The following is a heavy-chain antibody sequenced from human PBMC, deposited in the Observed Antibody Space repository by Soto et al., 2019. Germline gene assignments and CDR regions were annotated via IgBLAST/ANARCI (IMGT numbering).Heavy chain of an antibody. CDR3: ARAPGRVVTDDLLTPGGGWFDP. D-gene: IGHD2-21*02. J-gene: IGHJ5*02. CDR1: GYTFTSYY. V-gene: IGHV1-46*01. Sequence: VASVKVSCKASGYTFTSYYMHCVRQAPGQGLEWMGIINPSGGSTSYAQKFQGRVTMTRDTSTSTVYMELSSLRSEDTAVYYCARAPGRVVTDDLLTPGGGWFDPWGQGTLVTVSS. CDR2: INPSGGST.